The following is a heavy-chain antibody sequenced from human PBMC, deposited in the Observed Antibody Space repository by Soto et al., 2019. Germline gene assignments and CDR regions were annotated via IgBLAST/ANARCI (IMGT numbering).Heavy chain of an antibody. Sequence: TSETLSLTCTVSGGSISSYYWSWIRQPPGKGLEWIGYIYYSGSTNYNPFLKSRVTISVDTSKNQFSLKLSSVTAADTAVYYCARGGYCSSTSCSVGSFDPWGQGPLVTVSS. CDR3: ARGGYCSSTSCSVGSFDP. V-gene: IGHV4-59*01. D-gene: IGHD2-2*01. J-gene: IGHJ5*02. CDR1: GGSISSYY. CDR2: IYYSGST.